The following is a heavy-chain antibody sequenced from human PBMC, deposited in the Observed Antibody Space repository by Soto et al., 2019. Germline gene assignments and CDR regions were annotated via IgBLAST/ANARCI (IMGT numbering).Heavy chain of an antibody. V-gene: IGHV4-31*03. Sequence: SETLSLTCTVSGGSISSGGYYWSWIRQHPGKGLEWIGYIYYSGSTYYNPSLKSRVTISVDTSKNQFSLKLSSVTAADTAVYYCARGNLDIVVVVAATHFDYWGQGTLVTVSS. J-gene: IGHJ4*02. CDR3: ARGNLDIVVVVAATHFDY. D-gene: IGHD2-15*01. CDR1: GGSISSGGYY. CDR2: IYYSGST.